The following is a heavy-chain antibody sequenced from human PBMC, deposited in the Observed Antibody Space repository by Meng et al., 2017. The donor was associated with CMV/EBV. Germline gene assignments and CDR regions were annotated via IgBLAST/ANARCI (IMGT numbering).Heavy chain of an antibody. J-gene: IGHJ6*02. V-gene: IGHV4-59*01. Sequence: SETLSLTCTVSGGSISSYYWSWIRQPPGKGLGWIGYIYYSGSTNYNPSLKSRVTISVDTSKNQFSLKLSSVTAADTAVYYCARDLRLAVFLEWLQGMDVWGQGTTVTVSS. CDR1: GGSISSYY. D-gene: IGHD3-3*01. CDR2: IYYSGST. CDR3: ARDLRLAVFLEWLQGMDV.